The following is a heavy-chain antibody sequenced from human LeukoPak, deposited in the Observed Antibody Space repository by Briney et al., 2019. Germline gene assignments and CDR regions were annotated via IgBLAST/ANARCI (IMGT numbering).Heavy chain of an antibody. CDR3: VRGAAAGTRLDY. V-gene: IGHV4-31*03. CDR1: CGSISSCVYY. J-gene: IGHJ4*02. D-gene: IGHD6-13*01. CDR2: IYSTGST. Sequence: SHPLSLTCTVSCGSISSCVYYWRWIRQHPGKGLEWIGYIYSTGSTYYIPPLKSRVTISLDTPKNQFSLTLSSVTAADTAVYYCVRGAAAGTRLDYWGEGALVTVSS.